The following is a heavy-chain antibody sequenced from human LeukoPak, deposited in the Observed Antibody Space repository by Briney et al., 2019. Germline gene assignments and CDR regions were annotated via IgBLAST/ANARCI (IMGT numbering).Heavy chain of an antibody. CDR1: GGPISSYY. V-gene: IGHV4-4*09. D-gene: IGHD6-6*01. CDR3: ADSSSPYYFDY. CDR2: IYTSGST. J-gene: IGHJ4*02. Sequence: SETLSLTCTVSGGPISSYYWSWIRQPPGKGLEWIGYIYTSGSTNYNPSFKSRVTISVDTSKNQFSLKLSSVTAADTAVYYCADSSSPYYFDYWGQGTLVTVSS.